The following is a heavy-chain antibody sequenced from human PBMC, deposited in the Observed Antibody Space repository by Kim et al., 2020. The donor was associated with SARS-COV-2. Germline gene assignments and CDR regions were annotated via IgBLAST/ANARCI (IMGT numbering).Heavy chain of an antibody. CDR3: ARVEGSSSGMWYFDL. J-gene: IGHJ2*01. Sequence: PSLKRRVTISEDTSKNQFSLKLGSVTAADTAVYYCARVEGSSSGMWYFDLWGRGTLVTVSS. D-gene: IGHD6-13*01. V-gene: IGHV4-39*07.